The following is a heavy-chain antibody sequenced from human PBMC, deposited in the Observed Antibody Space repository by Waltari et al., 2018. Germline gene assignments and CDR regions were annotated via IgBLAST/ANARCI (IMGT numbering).Heavy chain of an antibody. V-gene: IGHV3-30*04. CDR1: GFTFSSYA. J-gene: IGHJ4*02. Sequence: QVQLVESGGGVVQPGRSLRLSCAASGFTFSSYAMHWVRQAPGKGLEGVAVISYDGSNKYYVDSVKGRFTISRDNSKNTLYLQMNSLRAEDTAVYYCARGKLYSSSFDYWGQGTLVTVSS. CDR2: ISYDGSNK. D-gene: IGHD6-13*01. CDR3: ARGKLYSSSFDY.